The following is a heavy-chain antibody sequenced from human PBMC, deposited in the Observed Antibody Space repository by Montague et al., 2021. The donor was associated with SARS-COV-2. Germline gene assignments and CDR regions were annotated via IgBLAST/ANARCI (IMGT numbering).Heavy chain of an antibody. CDR3: ARRPGRVWGLDV. D-gene: IGHD3-10*01. V-gene: IGHV4-34*01. J-gene: IGHJ6*02. CDR2: ISHSGTT. Sequence: SETLSLTCAVYGASFSGYYWNFIRQTPGKGLEWLGEISHSGTTKYNPYLKSRFTISADMSKNQFSLTLNSVTAADTAVYFCARRPGRVWGLDVWGHGTTVTVSS. CDR1: GASFSGYY.